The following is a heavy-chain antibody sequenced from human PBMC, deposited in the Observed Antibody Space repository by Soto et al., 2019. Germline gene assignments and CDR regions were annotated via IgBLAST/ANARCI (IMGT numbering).Heavy chain of an antibody. CDR1: GGSFSSSTNY. CDR3: ARQPYDSTGYYYGA. Sequence: QLQLQESGPGLVKPSETLSLTCTVSGGSFSSSTNYWGWIRQPPGKGLEWIGSMYSGGNTYYNPSLKSRVTVSVDTSKNHFSLKPTSVTAADTAMYYCARQPYDSTGYYYGAWGQGTLVTVSS. CDR2: MYSGGNT. J-gene: IGHJ5*02. V-gene: IGHV4-39*01. D-gene: IGHD3-22*01.